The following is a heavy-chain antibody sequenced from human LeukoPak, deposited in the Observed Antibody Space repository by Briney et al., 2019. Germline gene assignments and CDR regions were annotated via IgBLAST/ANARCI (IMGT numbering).Heavy chain of an antibody. Sequence: GGSLRLSCAASGFTFSSYGMNWVRQAPGKGLEWVSSISSSSSYICYADSVKGRFTISRDNAKNSLYLQMNSLRAEDTAVYYCARGGVVPAANFDYWGQGTLVTVSS. D-gene: IGHD2-2*01. J-gene: IGHJ4*02. CDR3: ARGGVVPAANFDY. CDR1: GFTFSSYG. CDR2: ISSSSSYI. V-gene: IGHV3-21*01.